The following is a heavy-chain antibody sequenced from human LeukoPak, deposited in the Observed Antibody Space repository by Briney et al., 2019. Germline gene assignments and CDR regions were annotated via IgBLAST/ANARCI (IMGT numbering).Heavy chain of an antibody. V-gene: IGHV1-18*04. Sequence: ASVKVSCKASGYTFTGYYMHWVRQAPGQGLEWMGWISAYNGNTNYAQKLQGRVTMTTDTSTSTAYMELRSLRSDDTAVYYCARDLDSSGSSAGYWGQGTLVTVSS. CDR3: ARDLDSSGSSAGY. J-gene: IGHJ4*02. CDR2: ISAYNGNT. CDR1: GYTFTGYY. D-gene: IGHD3-22*01.